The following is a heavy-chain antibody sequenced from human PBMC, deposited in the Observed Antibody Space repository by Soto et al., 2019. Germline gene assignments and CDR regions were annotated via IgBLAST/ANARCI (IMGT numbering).Heavy chain of an antibody. J-gene: IGHJ6*02. V-gene: IGHV1-69*06. CDR1: GGTFSSYA. CDR2: IIPIFGTA. CDR3: AREADGGCYYYYGMDV. Sequence: GASVKVSCKASGGTFSSYAISWVRQAPGQGLERMGGIIPIFGTANYAQKFQGRVTITADKSTSTAYMELSSLRSEDTAVYYCAREADGGCYYYYGMDVWGQGTTVTVSS.